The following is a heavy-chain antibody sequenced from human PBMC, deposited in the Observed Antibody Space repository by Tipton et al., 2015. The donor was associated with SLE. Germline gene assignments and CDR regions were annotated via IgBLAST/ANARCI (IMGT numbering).Heavy chain of an antibody. CDR2: VDNDGSGT. Sequence: SLRLSCVASGLSFSHYWMHWVRQVPGKGLEWVSRVDNDGSGTSYADAVKGRFTMSRDNAKNTVYLQMNSLRAEDTAVYYCATVFDYWGQGTVVTVSS. J-gene: IGHJ4*02. CDR3: ATVFDY. V-gene: IGHV3-74*01. CDR1: GLSFSHYW.